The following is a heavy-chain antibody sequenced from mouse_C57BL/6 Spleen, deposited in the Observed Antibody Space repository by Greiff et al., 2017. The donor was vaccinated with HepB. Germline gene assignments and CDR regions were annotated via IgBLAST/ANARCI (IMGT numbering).Heavy chain of an antibody. V-gene: IGHV14-4*01. J-gene: IGHJ3*01. CDR1: GFNIKDDY. D-gene: IGHD1-1*01. CDR3: TLYYGSRYRFAY. Sequence: EVQLQQSGAELVRPGASVKLSCTASGFNIKDDYMHWVKQRPEQGLEWIGWIDPENGDTEYASKFQGKATITADTSSNTAYLQLSSLTSEDTAVYYCTLYYGSRYRFAYWGQGTLVTVSA. CDR2: IDPENGDT.